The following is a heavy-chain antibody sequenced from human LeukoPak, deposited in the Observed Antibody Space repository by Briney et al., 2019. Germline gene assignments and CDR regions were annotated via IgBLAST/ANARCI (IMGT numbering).Heavy chain of an antibody. V-gene: IGHV3-30-3*01. CDR2: ISYDGSNK. J-gene: IGHJ5*02. D-gene: IGHD3-16*01. CDR1: GFTFSSYA. Sequence: PGGSLRLSCAASGFTFSSYAMHWVRQAPGKGLEWVAVISYDGSNKYYADSVKGRFTISRDNSKNTLYLQMNSLRAEDTAVYYCARDRLAVNMGGFDPWGQGTLVTVSS. CDR3: ARDRLAVNMGGFDP.